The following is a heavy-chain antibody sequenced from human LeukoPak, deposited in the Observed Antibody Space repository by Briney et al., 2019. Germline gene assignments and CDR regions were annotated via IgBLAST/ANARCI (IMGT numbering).Heavy chain of an antibody. Sequence: PSETLSLTCTVSGGSISSSSYYWGWIRQPPGKGLEWIGSIYYSGSTYYNPSLKSRVTISVDTSKNQFSLKLSSVTAADTAVYYCASHPDSEHQYYDFWSGYYGAYYYYGMDVWGQGTTVTVSS. CDR1: GGSISSSSYY. V-gene: IGHV4-39*01. J-gene: IGHJ6*02. CDR3: ASHPDSEHQYYDFWSGYYGAYYYYGMDV. D-gene: IGHD3-3*01. CDR2: IYYSGST.